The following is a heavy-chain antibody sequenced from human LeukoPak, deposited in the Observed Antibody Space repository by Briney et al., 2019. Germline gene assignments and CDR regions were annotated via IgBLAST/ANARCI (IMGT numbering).Heavy chain of an antibody. D-gene: IGHD1-26*01. CDR1: GYNFVSLW. CDR2: IFPGDSDT. V-gene: IGHV5-51*01. CDR3: GRLGAGTSKVFDV. Sequence: GESLKISCKVSGYNFVSLWIGWVRQMPGKGPEWIGIIFPGDSDTKFSPSLEGRVTLSVDKSTNTAYLEWPNLRASDTGIYSCGRLGAGTSKVFDVWGQGTMITVAS. J-gene: IGHJ3*01.